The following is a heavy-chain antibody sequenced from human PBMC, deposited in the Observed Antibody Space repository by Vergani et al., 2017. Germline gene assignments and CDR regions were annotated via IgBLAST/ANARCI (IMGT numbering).Heavy chain of an antibody. Sequence: EVQLVESGGGLVKPGGSLRLSCAASGFTFSNAWMSWVRPAPGKGLEWVGRIKSKTDGGTTDYAAPVKGRFTISRDDSKNTLYLQMNSLKTEDTAVYYCTTVSGHYYDSRGVDYWGQGTLVTVSS. CDR2: IKSKTDGGTT. D-gene: IGHD3-22*01. CDR3: TTVSGHYYDSRGVDY. V-gene: IGHV3-15*01. CDR1: GFTFSNAW. J-gene: IGHJ4*02.